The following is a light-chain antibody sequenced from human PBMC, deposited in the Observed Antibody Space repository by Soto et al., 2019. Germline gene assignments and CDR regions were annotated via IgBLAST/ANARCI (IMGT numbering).Light chain of an antibody. CDR2: AAS. Sequence: IRMTQSPSSFSASTGDRVAITCRASQGISSYLAWYQQKPGKAPKLLIYAASTLQSGVPSRFSGSGSGTDFTLTISCLQSEDFATYYCQQYYSYPLITFGQGTRLEIK. CDR3: QQYYSYPLIT. V-gene: IGKV1-8*01. J-gene: IGKJ5*01. CDR1: QGISSY.